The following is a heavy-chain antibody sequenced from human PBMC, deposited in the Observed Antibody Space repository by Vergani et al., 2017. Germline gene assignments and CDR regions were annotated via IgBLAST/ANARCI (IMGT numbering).Heavy chain of an antibody. Sequence: QVQLQQWGAGLLKPSETLSLTCAVYGGSFSGYYWSWIRQPPGKGLEWIGEINHSGSTNYNPSLKSRVTISVDTSKNQFSLKLSSVTAADTAVYYCARSRRDFYVWGRDGFDYWGQGTLVTVSS. V-gene: IGHV4-34*01. J-gene: IGHJ4*02. CDR3: ARSRRDFYVWGRDGFDY. D-gene: IGHD3-16*01. CDR2: INHSGST. CDR1: GGSFSGYY.